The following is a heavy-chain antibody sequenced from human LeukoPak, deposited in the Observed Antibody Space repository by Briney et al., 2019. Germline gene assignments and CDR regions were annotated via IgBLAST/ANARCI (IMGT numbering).Heavy chain of an antibody. D-gene: IGHD3-3*01. Sequence: GGSLRLSCAPSGFTFSRHGMHWVRQAPGKGLEWVAIISNDGSRKYYAHSVEGRFTISRDNSKNTLYLQMDSLRAEDTAVYYCARDRAWNYFDYWGQRTLVTVSS. CDR3: ARDRAWNYFDY. CDR2: ISNDGSRK. V-gene: IGHV3-30*03. J-gene: IGHJ4*02. CDR1: GFTFSRHG.